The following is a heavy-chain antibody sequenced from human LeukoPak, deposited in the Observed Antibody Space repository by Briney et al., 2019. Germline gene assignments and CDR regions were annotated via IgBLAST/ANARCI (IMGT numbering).Heavy chain of an antibody. V-gene: IGHV4-39*07. Sequence: SETLSLTCTVSGGSIPISTYYWGWVRQPPGKGLEWIGSIYYSGTTKYNPPLKSRVTISVDNSNNKFSLRLSSVTAADTALYYCARGTLYSGWSYYFDSWGQGTLVTVSS. D-gene: IGHD6-19*01. CDR1: GGSIPISTYY. J-gene: IGHJ4*02. CDR2: IYYSGTT. CDR3: ARGTLYSGWSYYFDS.